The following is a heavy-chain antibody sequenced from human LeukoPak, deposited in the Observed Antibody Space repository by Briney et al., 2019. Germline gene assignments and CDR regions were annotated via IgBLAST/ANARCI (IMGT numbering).Heavy chain of an antibody. CDR3: ARGVGVRIAAAGFDY. CDR2: LYYSGST. V-gene: IGHV4-59*01. Sequence: SETLSRTCTVSGGSISSYYWSWIRQPPGKGLEWIGYLYYSGSTNYNPSLKSRVTISVDTSTNQVSLKLSSVTAADTAVYHCARGVGVRIAAAGFDYWGQGTLVTVSS. D-gene: IGHD6-13*01. J-gene: IGHJ4*02. CDR1: GGSISSYY.